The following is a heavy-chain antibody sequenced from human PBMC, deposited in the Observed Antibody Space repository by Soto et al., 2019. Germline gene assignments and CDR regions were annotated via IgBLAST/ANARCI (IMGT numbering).Heavy chain of an antibody. D-gene: IGHD1-26*01. CDR3: AKDGIKAVDLGAFDI. Sequence: GGSLRLSCAASGFTFSSYAMSWVRQAPGKGLEWVSAISGGGGSTYYADSVKGRFTISRDNSKNTLYLQMNSLRAEDTAVYYCAKDGIKAVDLGAFDIWGQGTMVTVSS. J-gene: IGHJ3*02. CDR1: GFTFSSYA. CDR2: ISGGGGST. V-gene: IGHV3-23*01.